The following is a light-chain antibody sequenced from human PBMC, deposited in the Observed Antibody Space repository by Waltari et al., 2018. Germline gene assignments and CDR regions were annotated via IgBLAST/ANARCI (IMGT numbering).Light chain of an antibody. CDR2: DVS. Sequence: SALTQPTSVSGSPGQSITISCTGTSRAVGFYNYVSWYQQYPGQVPQLLIYDVSDRPSGVSSLFSGSKSGNTASLTISGLQADDEADYYCNSYTGSSSWVFGGGTKLTVL. J-gene: IGLJ3*02. CDR1: SRAVGFYNY. V-gene: IGLV2-14*01. CDR3: NSYTGSSSWV.